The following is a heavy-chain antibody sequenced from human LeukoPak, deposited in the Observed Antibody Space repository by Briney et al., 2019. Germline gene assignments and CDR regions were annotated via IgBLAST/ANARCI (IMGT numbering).Heavy chain of an antibody. Sequence: SVKVSCKASGGTFSSYAISWVRQAPGQGLEWMGGIIPIFGTANYAQKFQGRVTITTDESTSTAYMELSSLRSEDTAVYYCARDFLGRTNGGSNYFGMDVWGQGTTVTVSS. CDR3: ARDFLGRTNGGSNYFGMDV. V-gene: IGHV1-69*05. CDR2: IIPIFGTA. CDR1: GGTFSSYA. J-gene: IGHJ6*02. D-gene: IGHD2-8*01.